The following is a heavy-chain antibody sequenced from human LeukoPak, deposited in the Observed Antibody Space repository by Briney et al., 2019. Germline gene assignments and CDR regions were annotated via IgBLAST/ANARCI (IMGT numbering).Heavy chain of an antibody. V-gene: IGHV1-8*03. J-gene: IGHJ4*02. Sequence: ASVKVSCKASGYTFTIYNINWVRQATGQGLEWMGWMNPNSGNTGYAQKFQGRVTITRNTSISTTYMELSSLRSEDTAVYYCAREGAGGYYYDSSGYYYWGQGTLVTVSS. CDR1: GYTFTIYN. D-gene: IGHD3-22*01. CDR2: MNPNSGNT. CDR3: AREGAGGYYYDSSGYYY.